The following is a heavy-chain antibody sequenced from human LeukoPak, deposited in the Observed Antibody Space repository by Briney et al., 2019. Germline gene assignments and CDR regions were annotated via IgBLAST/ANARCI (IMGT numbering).Heavy chain of an antibody. J-gene: IGHJ4*02. CDR3: ARVGLLRFGEPDFDY. D-gene: IGHD3-10*01. CDR2: INPNSGGT. Sequence: ASVKVSCKASGYTFTGYYMHWVRQAPGQGLEWMGWINPNSGGTNYAQKFQGRVTMTRDTSISTAYMELSRLRSDDTAVYYCARVGLLRFGEPDFDYWGQGTLVTVSS. V-gene: IGHV1-2*02. CDR1: GYTFTGYY.